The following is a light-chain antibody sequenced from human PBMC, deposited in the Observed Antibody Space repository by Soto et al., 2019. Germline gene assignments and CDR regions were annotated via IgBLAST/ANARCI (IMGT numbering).Light chain of an antibody. J-gene: IGLJ3*02. V-gene: IGLV1-44*01. Sequence: QSVLTQPPSASGTPGQRVTISCSGSSSNIGSNTVNWYQQLPGTAPKLLIYSNNQRPSGVTDRFSGSKSGTSASLAISGLQSEDEADYYCAACDDSLNGPVFGGGTKLTLL. CDR1: SSNIGSNT. CDR2: SNN. CDR3: AACDDSLNGPV.